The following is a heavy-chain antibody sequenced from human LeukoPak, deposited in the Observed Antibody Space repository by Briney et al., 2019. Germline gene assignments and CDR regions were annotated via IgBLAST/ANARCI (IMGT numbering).Heavy chain of an antibody. V-gene: IGHV3-9*01. J-gene: IGHJ4*02. CDR2: ISWNSGSI. D-gene: IGHD1-20*01. CDR1: GFTFDDYA. Sequence: GGSLRLSCAASGFTFDDYAMHWVRQTPGKGLEWVSGISWNSGSIGYADSVKGRFTISRDNAKNSLYLQMNSLRAEDTALYYCAKDGDSRGLTHFDYWGQGTLVTVSS. CDR3: AKDGDSRGLTHFDY.